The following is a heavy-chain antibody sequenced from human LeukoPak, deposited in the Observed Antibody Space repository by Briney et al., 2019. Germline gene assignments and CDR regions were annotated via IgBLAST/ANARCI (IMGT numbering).Heavy chain of an antibody. J-gene: IGHJ5*02. Sequence: SETLSLTCAVSGGSISTYYWSWIRQPAGKGLEWIGRINSGGSTDYNPSLKSRVTTSIDTSKTQFSLKLSSVTAADTAVYYCARGPTVTTTARFDRWGPGTLVTVSS. V-gene: IGHV4-4*07. CDR3: ARGPTVTTTARFDR. CDR1: GGSISTYY. CDR2: INSGGST. D-gene: IGHD1-1*01.